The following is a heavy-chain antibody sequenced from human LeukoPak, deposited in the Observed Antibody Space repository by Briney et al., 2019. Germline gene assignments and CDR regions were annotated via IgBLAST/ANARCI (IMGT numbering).Heavy chain of an antibody. Sequence: PSETLSLTCAVSGYSISCRYSWGWIRQPPGKGLEWIGSIYPSGSTYYNPSLKSRVTISIDTSNNHFSLKLSSVTAADTAVYYCARDFWKYSSGWSVDYWGQGILVTVSS. CDR1: GYSISCRYS. CDR2: IYPSGST. CDR3: ARDFWKYSSGWSVDY. D-gene: IGHD6-19*01. J-gene: IGHJ4*02. V-gene: IGHV4-38-2*02.